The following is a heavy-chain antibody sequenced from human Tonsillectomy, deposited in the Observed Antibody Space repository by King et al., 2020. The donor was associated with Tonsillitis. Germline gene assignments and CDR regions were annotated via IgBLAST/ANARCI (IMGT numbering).Heavy chain of an antibody. CDR1: GGTLSSYG. D-gene: IGHD1-26*01. J-gene: IGHJ3*02. CDR2: IIPLFGTA. V-gene: IGHV1-69*01. Sequence: VQLVQSGAEVKKPGSSVKVSCKASGGTLSSYGISWVRQAPGQGLEWMGGIIPLFGTANYAQKFQGRVTITADESTNTAHMELSSLRSEGTAVYFCAREGKWTQPYDAFDIWGQGTLVTVSS. CDR3: AREGKWTQPYDAFDI.